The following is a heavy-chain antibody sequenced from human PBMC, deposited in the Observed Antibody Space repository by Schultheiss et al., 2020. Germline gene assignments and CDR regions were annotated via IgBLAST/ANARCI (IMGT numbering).Heavy chain of an antibody. D-gene: IGHD3-16*01. CDR3: ARLGGYGPNLFDY. Sequence: SQTLSLTCAVSGYSISSGYYWGWIRQPPGKGLEWIGSIYHSGSTYYNPSLKSRVTISVDTSKNQFSLKLSSVTAADTAVYYCARLGGYGPNLFDYWGQGTLVTVSS. J-gene: IGHJ4*02. CDR1: GYSISSGYY. CDR2: IYHSGST. V-gene: IGHV4-38-2*01.